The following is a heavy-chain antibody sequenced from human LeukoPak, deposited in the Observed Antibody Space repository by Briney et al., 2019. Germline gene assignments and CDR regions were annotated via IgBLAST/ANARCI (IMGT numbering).Heavy chain of an antibody. Sequence: SETLSLTCAVYGGSFSDYYWTWIHQPPGKGLEWIGEINHRGSTHYNPSLKSRVTISVDTSKKQFSLKLSSVTAADTAVYYCATYSTGFDIWGQGTVVTVSS. J-gene: IGHJ3*02. CDR1: GGSFSDYY. D-gene: IGHD6-19*01. CDR2: INHRGST. CDR3: ATYSTGFDI. V-gene: IGHV4-34*01.